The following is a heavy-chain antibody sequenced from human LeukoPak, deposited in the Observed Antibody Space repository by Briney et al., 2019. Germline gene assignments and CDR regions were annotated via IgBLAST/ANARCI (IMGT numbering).Heavy chain of an antibody. CDR1: DGSINNDNYY. CDR2: IYYSGST. CDR3: ARQKNSPHCSGGTCYLDY. D-gene: IGHD2-15*01. V-gene: IGHV4-39*01. J-gene: IGHJ4*02. Sequence: SETLSLTCTVSDGSINNDNYYWVWIRQPPGKGLEWIGNIYYSGSTYYNPSLKSRVTISVDTSKNQFSLNLSSVTAADTAVYYCARQKNSPHCSGGTCYLDYWGQGTLVTVS.